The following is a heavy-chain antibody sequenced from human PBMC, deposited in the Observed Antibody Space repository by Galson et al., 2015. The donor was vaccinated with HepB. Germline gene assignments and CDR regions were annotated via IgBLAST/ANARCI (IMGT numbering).Heavy chain of an antibody. CDR3: ARGYDNGWCGDDEFDY. D-gene: IGHD6-19*01. J-gene: IGHJ4*02. Sequence: SLRLSCAASGFTFSSYAMHWVRQAPGKGLEWVGVISYDGSNKYYADSVKGRVTISRDNSKNTLYLEMNSLRADDTAVYYCARGYDNGWCGDDEFDYWGQGTLVTVSS. CDR1: GFTFSSYA. V-gene: IGHV3-30*04. CDR2: ISYDGSNK.